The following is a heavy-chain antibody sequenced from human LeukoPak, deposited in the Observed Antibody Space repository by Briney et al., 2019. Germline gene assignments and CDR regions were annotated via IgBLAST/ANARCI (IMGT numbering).Heavy chain of an antibody. CDR1: GFTFDDYG. Sequence: PGRSLRLSCAASGFTFDDYGMSWVRQAPGKGLEWVSGINWNGGSTGYADSVKGRFTISRDNAKNSLYLQMNSLRAEDTALYHCARGAYYDFWSGYDYWGQGTLVTVSS. J-gene: IGHJ4*02. CDR3: ARGAYYDFWSGYDY. D-gene: IGHD3-3*01. CDR2: INWNGGST. V-gene: IGHV3-20*01.